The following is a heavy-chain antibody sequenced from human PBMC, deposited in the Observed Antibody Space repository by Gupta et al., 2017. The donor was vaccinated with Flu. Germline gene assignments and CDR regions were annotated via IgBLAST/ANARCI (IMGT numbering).Heavy chain of an antibody. V-gene: IGHV3-23*01. Sequence: EVQLLESGGGLVQPGGSLRLSCAASGFTFSSYAMSWVRQAPGKGLEWVSAISGTGSNTYYADSVKGRFTISRDNSKNTLYLQMNSLRAEDTAVYYCGRCHHIAVAGDFDCWGQGTLVTVSS. D-gene: IGHD6-19*01. CDR2: ISGTGSNT. J-gene: IGHJ4*02. CDR1: GFTFSSYA. CDR3: GRCHHIAVAGDFDC.